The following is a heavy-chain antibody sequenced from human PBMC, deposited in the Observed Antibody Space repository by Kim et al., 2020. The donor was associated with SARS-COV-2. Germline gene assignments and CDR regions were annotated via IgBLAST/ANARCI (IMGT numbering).Heavy chain of an antibody. CDR3: ARGVLGGTAPDY. J-gene: IGHJ4*02. D-gene: IGHD1-1*01. Sequence: RYSPSFQGQVTISADKSISTAYLQWSSLKASDTAMYYCARGVLGGTAPDYWGQGTLVTVSS. V-gene: IGHV5-51*01.